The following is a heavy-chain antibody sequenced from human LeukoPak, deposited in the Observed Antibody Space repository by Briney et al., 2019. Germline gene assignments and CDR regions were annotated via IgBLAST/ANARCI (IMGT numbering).Heavy chain of an antibody. V-gene: IGHV3-48*03. CDR3: ARAAGGWDNWFDP. J-gene: IGHJ5*02. Sequence: PGGSLRLSCAASGFTFSSYEMNWVRQAPGKGLEWVSYISSSGSTIYYADSVKGRFTISRDNAKNSLYLQMNSLRAEDTAVYYCARAAGGWDNWFDPWGQGTLVTVSS. D-gene: IGHD6-19*01. CDR1: GFTFSSYE. CDR2: ISSSGSTI.